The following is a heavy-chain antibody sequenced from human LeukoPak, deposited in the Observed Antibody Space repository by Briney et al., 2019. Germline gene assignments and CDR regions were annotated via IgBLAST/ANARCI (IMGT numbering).Heavy chain of an antibody. J-gene: IGHJ4*02. CDR2: IYSGGNT. CDR1: GFTVSSNY. V-gene: IGHV3-66*01. CDR3: ARDPYYYGSGRGFDY. D-gene: IGHD3-10*01. Sequence: GGSLRLSCAASGFTVSSNYMSWVRQAPGEGLEWVSSIYSGGNTYYADSVKGRFTISRDNSKNTLYLQMNSLRAEDTAVYYCARDPYYYGSGRGFDYWGQGTLVTVSS.